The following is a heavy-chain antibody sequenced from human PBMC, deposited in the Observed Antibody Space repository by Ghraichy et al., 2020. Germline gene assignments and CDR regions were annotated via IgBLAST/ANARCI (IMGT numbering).Heavy chain of an antibody. CDR1: GYTFTGYY. J-gene: IGHJ5*02. CDR2: INPNSGGT. D-gene: IGHD3-10*01. Sequence: ASVKVSCKASGYTFTGYYMHWVRQAPGQGLEWMGWINPNSGGTNYAQKFQGRVTMTRDTSISTAYMELSRLRSDDTAVYYCARAPYYYGSGSNPFDAWGQGTLVTVSS. V-gene: IGHV1-2*02. CDR3: ARAPYYYGSGSNPFDA.